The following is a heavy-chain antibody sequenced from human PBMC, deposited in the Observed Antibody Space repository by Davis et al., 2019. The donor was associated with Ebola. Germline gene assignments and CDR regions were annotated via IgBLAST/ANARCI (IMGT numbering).Heavy chain of an antibody. Sequence: SETLSLTCTVSGGSISSYYWSWIRQPPGKGLEWIGYIYYSGSTNYNPSLKSRVTISVDTSKNQFSLKLSSVTAADTAVYYCAAPGYCSGGSCYPWFDPWGQGTLVTVSS. CDR2: IYYSGST. D-gene: IGHD2-15*01. CDR3: AAPGYCSGGSCYPWFDP. CDR1: GGSISSYY. J-gene: IGHJ5*02. V-gene: IGHV4-59*08.